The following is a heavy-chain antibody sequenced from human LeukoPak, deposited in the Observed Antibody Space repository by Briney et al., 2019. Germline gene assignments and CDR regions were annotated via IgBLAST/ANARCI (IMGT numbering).Heavy chain of an antibody. CDR1: GYSFTSYW. D-gene: IGHD3-9*01. Sequence: GESLKISCKGSGYSFTSYWIGWVRQMLGKGLEWMGIIYPGDSDTRYSPSFQGQVTISADKSISTAYLQWSSLKASDTAMYYCARPRDILTGYFGGAFDIWGQGTMVTVSS. V-gene: IGHV5-51*01. J-gene: IGHJ3*02. CDR2: IYPGDSDT. CDR3: ARPRDILTGYFGGAFDI.